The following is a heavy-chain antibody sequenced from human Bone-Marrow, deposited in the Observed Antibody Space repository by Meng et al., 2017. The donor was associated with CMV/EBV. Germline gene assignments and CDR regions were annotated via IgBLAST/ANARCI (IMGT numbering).Heavy chain of an antibody. CDR2: IYSLGTT. Sequence: GGSLRLSCAASGFSVTDNYMTWVRQAPGKGLEWVSVIYSLGTTYYADSVKGRLTISRDTAKNTLFLQMNSLRAEDTAVYYCAKDPIKGCTSCYGMDVWGQGTTVTVSS. D-gene: IGHD2-2*01. CDR3: AKDPIKGCTSCYGMDV. CDR1: GFSVTDNY. V-gene: IGHV3-66*01. J-gene: IGHJ6*02.